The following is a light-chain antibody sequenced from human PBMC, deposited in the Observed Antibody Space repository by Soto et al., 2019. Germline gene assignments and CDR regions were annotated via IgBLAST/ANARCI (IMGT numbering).Light chain of an antibody. V-gene: IGKV3-20*01. CDR1: QSVSRNY. CDR3: QQYGSSPLT. CDR2: GSS. J-gene: IGKJ4*01. Sequence: EIVLTQSPGTLSLSPGERATLSCRASQSVSRNYVAWYQHKPGQTPRLLIYGSSSRANGIPDRFRGSGSGTDFTLTVSRLEPDDFAVYFCQQYGSSPLTFGGGTKVEIE.